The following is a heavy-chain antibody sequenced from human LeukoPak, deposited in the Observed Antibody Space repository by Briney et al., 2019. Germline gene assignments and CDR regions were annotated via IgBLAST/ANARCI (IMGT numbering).Heavy chain of an antibody. Sequence: ASVKVSCKASGYTFTSHYMHWVRQAPGQGLEWMGIINPSGGSTSYAQKFQGRVTMTRDTSTSTVYMELSSLRSEDTAVYYCARDRSEWLLGNYYGMDVWGQGTTVTVSS. J-gene: IGHJ6*02. CDR2: INPSGGST. D-gene: IGHD3-3*01. CDR1: GYTFTSHY. CDR3: ARDRSEWLLGNYYGMDV. V-gene: IGHV1-46*01.